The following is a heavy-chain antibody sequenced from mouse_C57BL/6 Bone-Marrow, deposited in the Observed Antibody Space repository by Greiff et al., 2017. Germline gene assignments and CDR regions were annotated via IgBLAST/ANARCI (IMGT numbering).Heavy chain of an antibody. J-gene: IGHJ3*01. Sequence: VQLKQSGAELVRPGASVKMSCTASGFNFKGDYMHWVKQRPEQGLEWIGWIDPENGDTKYTSKFQGKATITADTASNTAYLQLSSLTSEDTAVYDCTVDYCGSSGGWAYWGQGTRVTVSA. V-gene: IGHV14-4*01. CDR1: GFNFKGDY. CDR2: IDPENGDT. D-gene: IGHD1-1*01. CDR3: TVDYCGSSGGWAY.